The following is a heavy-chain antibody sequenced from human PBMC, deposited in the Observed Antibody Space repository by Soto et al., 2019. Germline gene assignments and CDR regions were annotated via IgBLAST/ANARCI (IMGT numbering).Heavy chain of an antibody. CDR1: GFTFTAYA. CDR3: AKDLGIAVAGPYYYYYYGMDV. CDR2: ISYDGSNK. Sequence: PGGSLRLSGEASGFTFTAYAMTWFRQAPGKGLEWLAVISYDGSNKYYADSVKGRFTISRDNSKNTLYLQMNSLRAEDTAVYYCAKDLGIAVAGPYYYYYYGMDVWGQGTTVTV. J-gene: IGHJ6*02. V-gene: IGHV3-30*18. D-gene: IGHD6-19*01.